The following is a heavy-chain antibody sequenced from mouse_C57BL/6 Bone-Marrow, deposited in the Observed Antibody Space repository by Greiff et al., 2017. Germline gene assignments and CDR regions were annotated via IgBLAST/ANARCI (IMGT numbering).Heavy chain of an antibody. CDR2: FDPSDSYT. CDR3: ARSGWDGYFDY. V-gene: IGHV1-59*01. Sequence: QVQLQQPGAELVRPGTSVKLSCKASGYTFTSYWMHWVKQRPGQGLEWIGVFDPSDSYTNYNQKFKGKATFTVDTSSSTAYMQLSSLTSEDSAVYYWARSGWDGYFDYWGQGTTLTVSS. J-gene: IGHJ2*01. CDR1: GYTFTSYW. D-gene: IGHD3-1*01.